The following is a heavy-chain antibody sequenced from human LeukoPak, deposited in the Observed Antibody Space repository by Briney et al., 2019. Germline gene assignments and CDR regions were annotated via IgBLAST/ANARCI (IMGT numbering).Heavy chain of an antibody. J-gene: IGHJ5*02. Sequence: GESPKISCKGSGYSFTSYWIGWVRQMPGKGLEWMGIIYPGDSDTRYSPSFQGQVTISADKSISTAYLQWSSLKASDTAMYYCARRSDQQLVLGDWFDPWGQGTLVTVSS. D-gene: IGHD6-13*01. CDR1: GYSFTSYW. CDR3: ARRSDQQLVLGDWFDP. CDR2: IYPGDSDT. V-gene: IGHV5-51*01.